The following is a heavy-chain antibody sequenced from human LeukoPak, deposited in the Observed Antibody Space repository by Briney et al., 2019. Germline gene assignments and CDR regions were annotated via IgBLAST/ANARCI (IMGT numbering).Heavy chain of an antibody. CDR2: IYYSGST. D-gene: IGHD3-10*01. Sequence: SETLSLTCTVSGGSISSGDYYWSWIRQPPGKGLEWIGYIYYSGSTYYNPSLKSRVTISVDTSKNRFSLKLSSVTAADTAVYYCARHTTRDPSSMVRGVLDYWGQGTLVTVSS. CDR1: GGSISSGDYY. CDR3: ARHTTRDPSSMVRGVLDY. J-gene: IGHJ4*02. V-gene: IGHV4-30-4*08.